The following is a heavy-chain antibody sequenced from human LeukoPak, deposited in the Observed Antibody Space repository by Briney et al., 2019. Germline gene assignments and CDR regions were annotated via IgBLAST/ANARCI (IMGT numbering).Heavy chain of an antibody. CDR1: GFTFSSYS. D-gene: IGHD2-21*02. Sequence: GGSLRLSCAASGFTFSSYSMNWVRQAPGKGLEWVSSISSSSSYIYYADSVKGRFTISRDNAKNSLYLQMNSLRAEDTAVYYCARDGNCGGDCYFGYWGQGTLVTVSS. V-gene: IGHV3-21*01. CDR3: ARDGNCGGDCYFGY. J-gene: IGHJ4*02. CDR2: ISSSSSYI.